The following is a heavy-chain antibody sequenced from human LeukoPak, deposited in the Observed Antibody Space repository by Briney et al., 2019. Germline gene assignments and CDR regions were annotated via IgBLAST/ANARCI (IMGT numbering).Heavy chain of an antibody. Sequence: SETLSLTCTVSGGSIRSYHWSWIRQPAGKGLEWMGHIYYSGSTNYNPSLKSRVTISVDTSKNQFSLKLSSVTAADTAVYYCARSGGRLAQLDYWGQGTLVTVSS. CDR2: IYYSGST. D-gene: IGHD1-26*01. CDR3: ARSGGRLAQLDY. V-gene: IGHV4-59*01. CDR1: GGSIRSYH. J-gene: IGHJ4*02.